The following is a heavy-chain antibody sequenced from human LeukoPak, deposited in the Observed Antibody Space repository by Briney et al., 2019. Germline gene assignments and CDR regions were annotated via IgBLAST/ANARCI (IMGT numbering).Heavy chain of an antibody. J-gene: IGHJ4*02. CDR1: GGSIRNSSYY. CDR2: ISYSGST. V-gene: IGHV4-39*01. CDR3: ARHSSYVSPVRY. Sequence: PSETLSLTCTVSGGSIRNSSYYWGWIRQPPGKELEWIGSISYSGSTFYNPYLKSRVTISADTSNIQFSLKLTSVTAADTAVYFCARHSSYVSPVRYWGQGTLVTVSP. D-gene: IGHD3-10*02.